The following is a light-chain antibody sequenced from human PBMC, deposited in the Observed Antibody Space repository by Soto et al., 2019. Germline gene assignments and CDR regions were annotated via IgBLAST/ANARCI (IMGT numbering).Light chain of an antibody. V-gene: IGKV3-15*01. CDR1: QRVDDSH. Sequence: IVLTQSPGTLSLSPGERANLSCRASQRVDDSHLAWYQLRPGQAPRLLSHGATTRATGIPARFSGSGSGTDFTLTISSLQSEDFEVYYCQQYNNWPRTFGQGTKVDI. CDR2: GAT. J-gene: IGKJ1*01. CDR3: QQYNNWPRT.